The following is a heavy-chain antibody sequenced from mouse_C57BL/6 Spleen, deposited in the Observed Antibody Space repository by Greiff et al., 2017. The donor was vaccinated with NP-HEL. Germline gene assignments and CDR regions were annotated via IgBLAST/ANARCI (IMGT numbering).Heavy chain of an antibody. D-gene: IGHD1-1*01. CDR3: ARRGTTVVGGAMDY. J-gene: IGHJ4*01. Sequence: QVQLKESGPGLVAPSQSLSITCTVSGFSLTSYGVHWVRQPPGKGLEWLVVIWSDGRTTYTSDLKSRLSISKDNSKSQVFLKMNSLQTDDTAMYYCARRGTTVVGGAMDYWGQGTSVTVSS. CDR1: GFSLTSYG. V-gene: IGHV2-6*03. CDR2: IWSDGRT.